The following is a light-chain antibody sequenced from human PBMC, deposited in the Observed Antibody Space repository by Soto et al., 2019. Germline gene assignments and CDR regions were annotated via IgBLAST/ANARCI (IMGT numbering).Light chain of an antibody. CDR3: CSYTSSSTHV. Sequence: QSALTQPASVSGSPGQSITISCTGTSSDVGGYNFVSWYQQHPGKVPKLMIFDVNRRPSGVSDRLSGSKSGNTASLTISGLQAEYEGDYYCCSYTSSSTHVFGSGTKLTVL. V-gene: IGLV2-14*03. J-gene: IGLJ1*01. CDR1: SSDVGGYNF. CDR2: DVN.